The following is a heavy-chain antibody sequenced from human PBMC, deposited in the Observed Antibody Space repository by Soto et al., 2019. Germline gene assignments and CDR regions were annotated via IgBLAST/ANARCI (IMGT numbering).Heavy chain of an antibody. V-gene: IGHV3-30*03. J-gene: IGHJ4*02. Sequence: PGESLRLSCAASGFSFSNYGMHWVRQAPGKGLEWVAVKSDDGRNKYYADPVKGRFTISRDSSTNTLFLQMNTLRPEDTAMYYCARVAYWGPGTQVTVSS. CDR1: GFSFSNYG. CDR3: ARVAY. CDR2: KSDDGRNK.